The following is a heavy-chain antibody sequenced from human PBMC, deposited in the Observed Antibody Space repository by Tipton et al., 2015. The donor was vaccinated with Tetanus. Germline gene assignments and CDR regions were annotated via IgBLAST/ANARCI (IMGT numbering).Heavy chain of an antibody. CDR2: IDPNSGGT. V-gene: IGHV1-2*02. J-gene: IGHJ6*02. Sequence: QVQLVQSGAEVKKPGASLKVSCKASGYTFTGYYLYWVRQAPGQGLEWMGWIDPNSGGTAYAQKFQGRVTMTRDTSISTAYMELRSLRSDDTAVYYCARDRGDYVYYGMDVWGPGTTVTVS. D-gene: IGHD3-16*01. CDR3: ARDRGDYVYYGMDV. CDR1: GYTFTGYY.